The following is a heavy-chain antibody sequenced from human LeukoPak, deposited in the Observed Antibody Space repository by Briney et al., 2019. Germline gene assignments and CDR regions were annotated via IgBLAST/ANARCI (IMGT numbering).Heavy chain of an antibody. CDR2: ISSSSSYI. CDR3: ARVDGSSWYLPW. J-gene: IGHJ4*02. V-gene: IGHV3-21*01. CDR1: GFTFSSYS. D-gene: IGHD6-13*01. Sequence: GGSLRLSCAASGFTFSSYSMNWVRQAPGKGLEWVSSISSSSSYIYYADSVKGRFTISRDNAKNSLYLQMNSLRAEDTAVYYCARVDGSSWYLPWWGQGTLVTVSS.